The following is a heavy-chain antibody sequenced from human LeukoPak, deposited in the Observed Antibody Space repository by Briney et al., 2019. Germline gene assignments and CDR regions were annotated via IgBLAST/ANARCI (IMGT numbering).Heavy chain of an antibody. D-gene: IGHD3-22*01. CDR3: AREGSGYSFDY. V-gene: IGHV3-23*01. Sequence: GGSLRLSCAASGFTFSSYAMSWVRQAPGKGLEWVSAISGSGGSTYYADSVKGRFIISRDNSKDTLYLQMNSLRAEDTAVYYCAREGSGYSFDYWGQGTLVTVSS. CDR1: GFTFSSYA. CDR2: ISGSGGST. J-gene: IGHJ4*02.